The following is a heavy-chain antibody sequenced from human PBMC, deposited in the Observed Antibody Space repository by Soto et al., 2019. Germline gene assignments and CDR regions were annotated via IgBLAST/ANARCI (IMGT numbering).Heavy chain of an antibody. CDR1: GFTLSDHY. D-gene: IGHD6-19*01. J-gene: IGHJ4*02. CDR3: TRPHSGWFDY. Sequence: GGSLRLSCEGSGFTLSDHYIDWVRQAPGKGLEWVGRIRSKANSYATAYAASVKGRFTISRDDSKNTAYLQMNSLKTEDTAVYYCTRPHSGWFDYWGQGTLVTVSS. V-gene: IGHV3-73*01. CDR2: IRSKANSYAT.